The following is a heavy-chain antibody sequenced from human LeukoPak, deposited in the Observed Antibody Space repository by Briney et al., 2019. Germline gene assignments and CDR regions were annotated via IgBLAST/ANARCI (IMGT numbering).Heavy chain of an antibody. CDR3: AKDLTNYYYYMDV. CDR2: ISGSGGST. CDR1: GFTFSSDA. V-gene: IGHV3-23*01. D-gene: IGHD1-14*01. Sequence: GGSLRLSCAASGFTFSSDAMSWVRQAPGKGLEWVSAISGSGGSTYYADSVKGRFTISRDNSKNTLYLQMNSLRAEDTAVYYCAKDLTNYYYYMDVWGKGTTVTVSS. J-gene: IGHJ6*03.